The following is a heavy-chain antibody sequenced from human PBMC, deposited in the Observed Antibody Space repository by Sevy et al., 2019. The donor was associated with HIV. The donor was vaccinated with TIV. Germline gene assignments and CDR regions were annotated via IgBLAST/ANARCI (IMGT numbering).Heavy chain of an antibody. D-gene: IGHD6-19*01. V-gene: IGHV3-7*03. J-gene: IGHJ4*02. CDR3: ARENDVGNGWTDIDY. CDR1: GFTFSNCW. Sequence: GGSLRLSCAASGFTFSNCWMSWVRQAPGKGLEWVANINEGGNKKFYLDSVKGRFTISRDNAKNSLFLQMNSLTAEDTAVYYCARENDVGNGWTDIDYWGQGTLVTVSS. CDR2: INEGGNKK.